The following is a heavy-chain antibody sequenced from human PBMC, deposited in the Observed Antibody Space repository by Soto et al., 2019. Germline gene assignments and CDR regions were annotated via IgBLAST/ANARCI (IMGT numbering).Heavy chain of an antibody. D-gene: IGHD5-12*01. Sequence: QVQLVQSGAEVKKPGSSVKVSCKASGGTLSGYAITWVRQAPGQGLEWMGGIIPIFETTNYAQNFQGRVTITANKSTSTAYMKLSSLRSEDTAVYYCSREGSGYFGSGMDVWGQGTTVTVSS. CDR2: IIPIFETT. V-gene: IGHV1-69*06. CDR1: GGTLSGYA. J-gene: IGHJ6*02. CDR3: SREGSGYFGSGMDV.